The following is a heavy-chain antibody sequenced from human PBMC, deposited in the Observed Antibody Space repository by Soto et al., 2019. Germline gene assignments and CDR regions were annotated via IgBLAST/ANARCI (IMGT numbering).Heavy chain of an antibody. J-gene: IGHJ4*02. CDR3: VRARATDSRPDY. Sequence: EVQLVESGGGLVKPGGSLRLSCAASGFTFSLYAMIWVRQAPGKGLEWVSSVSSGSSYIYSADSLKGRFTISRDDAKNSLCLQMNSLRADDTAIYYCVRARATDSRPDYWGQGSLVTVSS. D-gene: IGHD3-22*01. V-gene: IGHV3-21*02. CDR1: GFTFSLYA. CDR2: VSSGSSYI.